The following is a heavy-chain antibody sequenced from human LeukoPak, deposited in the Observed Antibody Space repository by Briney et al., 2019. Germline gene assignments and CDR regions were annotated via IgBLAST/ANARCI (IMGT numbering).Heavy chain of an antibody. D-gene: IGHD6-19*01. Sequence: GGSLRLSCAASGFTFSNYSMNWVRQAPGKGLEWVSSISSRSSYIYYADSVKGRFTISRDNAKNSLYLQMNSLRAEDTAVYYCARGSTVAAVPDYWGQGTLVTVSS. CDR2: ISSRSSYI. CDR1: GFTFSNYS. V-gene: IGHV3-21*01. J-gene: IGHJ4*02. CDR3: ARGSTVAAVPDY.